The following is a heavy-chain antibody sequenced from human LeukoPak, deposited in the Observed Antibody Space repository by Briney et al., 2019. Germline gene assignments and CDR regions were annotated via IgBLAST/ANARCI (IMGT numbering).Heavy chain of an antibody. V-gene: IGHV3-15*01. Sequence: KPGGSLRLSCAASGFTFNNAWMSWVRQAPGKGLEWVGRIKSKTDGGTTDYAAPVKGRFTISRDYSKNTLYLHMNSLKTEDTAVYYCTSGGDCRTTSCYSDWGQGTLVTVSS. CDR1: GFTFNNAW. CDR3: TSGGDCRTTSCYSD. CDR2: IKSKTDGGTT. D-gene: IGHD2-2*02. J-gene: IGHJ4*02.